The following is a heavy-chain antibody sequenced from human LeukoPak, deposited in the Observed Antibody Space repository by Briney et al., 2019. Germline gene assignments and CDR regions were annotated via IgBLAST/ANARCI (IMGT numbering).Heavy chain of an antibody. D-gene: IGHD4-17*01. J-gene: IGHJ4*02. CDR1: GYTLTGYY. CDR2: MNPNSGGT. V-gene: IGHV1-2*02. Sequence: ASVKVSCKASGYTLTGYYMHWVRQAPGQGLEWMGWMNPNSGGTKYAQKFQGRVTMTRDTSISTAYMELSRLRSDDTAMYYCAYGTLVRDFDYWGQGTLVTVSS. CDR3: AYGTLVRDFDY.